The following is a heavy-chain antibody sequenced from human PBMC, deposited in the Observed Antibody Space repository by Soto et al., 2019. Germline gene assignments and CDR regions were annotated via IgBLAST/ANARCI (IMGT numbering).Heavy chain of an antibody. V-gene: IGHV2-5*01. Sequence: QITLKESGPTLVKPTQTLTLTCTFSGFSLTSGVVGVGWIRQPPGEALEWLALIYWNDEQYYNPSLRNTLTITRDTSKHQVVLTMTSMDPVDTATYYCAPRLPVLSGEDVWGQGPRVTVSS. CDR1: GFSLTSGVVG. CDR3: APRLPVLSGEDV. J-gene: IGHJ6*02. D-gene: IGHD3-10*02. CDR2: IYWNDEQ.